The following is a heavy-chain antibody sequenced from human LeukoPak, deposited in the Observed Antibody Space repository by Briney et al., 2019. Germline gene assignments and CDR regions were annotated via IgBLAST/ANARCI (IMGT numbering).Heavy chain of an antibody. CDR3: VKDEGGVQLAY. CDR1: GFTFSSYA. J-gene: IGHJ4*02. CDR2: ISGSGDST. V-gene: IGHV3-23*01. Sequence: GGSLRLSCAASGFTFSSYAMNWVRQAPGKGLEWGSAISGSGDSTYYADSVKGRVTIPRDNSKNTLYLQMNSLRADDTAVYYCVKDEGGVQLAYWGQGTLVTVSS. D-gene: IGHD1-1*01.